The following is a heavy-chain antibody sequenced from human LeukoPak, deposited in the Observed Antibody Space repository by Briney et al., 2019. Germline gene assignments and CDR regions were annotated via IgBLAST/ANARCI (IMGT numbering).Heavy chain of an antibody. CDR3: AKDLDYTPLGYYFDY. Sequence: PGGSLRLSCAESGFTLSWYGIHCVRQAPGKGLEWVAVIWYDGSKKYYADSVKGRFTISRDNSKNTLYLQMNSLRADDTAVYYCAKDLDYTPLGYYFDYWGQGTLVTVSS. CDR2: IWYDGSKK. D-gene: IGHD4-11*01. J-gene: IGHJ4*02. V-gene: IGHV3-33*06. CDR1: GFTLSWYG.